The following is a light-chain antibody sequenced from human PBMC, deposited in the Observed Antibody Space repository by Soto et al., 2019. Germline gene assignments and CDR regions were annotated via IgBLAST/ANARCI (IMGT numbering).Light chain of an antibody. CDR3: SSYTSSSTLVV. J-gene: IGLJ2*01. CDR1: SSDVGGYNY. Sequence: QSALTQPASVSGSPGQSFTISCTGTSSDVGGYNYVSRYQQHPGKAPKLMIYDVSNRPSGVSNRFSGSKSGNTASLTISGLQAEDEADYYCSSYTSSSTLVVFGGGTKVTVL. CDR2: DVS. V-gene: IGLV2-14*01.